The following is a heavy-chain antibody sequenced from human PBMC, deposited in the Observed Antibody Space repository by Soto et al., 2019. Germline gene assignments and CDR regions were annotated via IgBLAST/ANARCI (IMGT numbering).Heavy chain of an antibody. D-gene: IGHD4-17*01. CDR1: GYTFTSYG. V-gene: IGHV1-18*01. CDR2: ISAYNGNT. J-gene: IGHJ6*03. CDR3: ARDYGDYGYYYYYMDV. Sequence: GESLKISCKASGYTFTSYGISWVRQAPGQGLEWMGWISAYNGNTNYAQKLQGRVTMTTDTSTSTAYMELRSLRSDDTAVYYCARDYGDYGYYYYYMDVWGKGTTVTVSS.